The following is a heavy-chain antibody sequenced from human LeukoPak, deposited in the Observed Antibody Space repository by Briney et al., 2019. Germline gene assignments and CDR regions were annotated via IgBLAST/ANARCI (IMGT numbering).Heavy chain of an antibody. CDR3: ARGSELLRYFDWLLFLDY. J-gene: IGHJ4*02. CDR2: IIPIFGTA. V-gene: IGHV1-69*05. CDR1: GGTFSSYA. D-gene: IGHD3-9*01. Sequence: GASVKVSCKASGGTFSSYAISWVRQAPGQGLEWMGGIIPIFGTANYAQKFQGRVTMTTDTSTSTAYMELRSLRSDDTAVYYCARGSELLRYFDWLLFLDYWGQGTLVTVSS.